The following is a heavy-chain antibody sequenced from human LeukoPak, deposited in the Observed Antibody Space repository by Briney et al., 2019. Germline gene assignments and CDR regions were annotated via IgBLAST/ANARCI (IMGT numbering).Heavy chain of an antibody. J-gene: IGHJ5*02. CDR3: ARGMAVTANGWFDP. D-gene: IGHD6-19*01. CDR1: EFTFSVHW. CDR2: INQDGSDK. Sequence: GGSLRLSCVGSEFTFSVHWMNWVRQAPGKGLEWVANINQDGSDKGYVDSVKGRFTVSRDNARNSLYLQMNSLTADDTAIYYCARGMAVTANGWFDPWGQGTLVTVSS. V-gene: IGHV3-7*03.